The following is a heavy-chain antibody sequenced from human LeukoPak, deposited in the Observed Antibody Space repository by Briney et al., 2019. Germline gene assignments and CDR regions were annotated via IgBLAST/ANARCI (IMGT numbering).Heavy chain of an antibody. CDR1: AGSITSYC. Sequence: SQCLSPTHTVSAGSITSYCWSCIRQPARNWLEWIVRIYTSGSTNYNPSLKGRVTMSVHTSKNQFSLKLSSVTAADTAAYYCARSELLWFGGVNSGFDYWGRGTLVTVSS. CDR2: IYTSGST. V-gene: IGHV4-4*07. CDR3: ARSELLWFGGVNSGFDY. J-gene: IGHJ4*02. D-gene: IGHD3-10*01.